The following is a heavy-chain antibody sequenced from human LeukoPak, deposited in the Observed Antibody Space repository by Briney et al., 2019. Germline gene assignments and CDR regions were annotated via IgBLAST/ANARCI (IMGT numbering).Heavy chain of an antibody. D-gene: IGHD3-3*01. V-gene: IGHV4-30-4*08. CDR1: GVSISSGDYY. CDR3: ARILWNYYYMDV. Sequence: SETLSLTCTVSGVSISSGDYYWSWIRQPPGKGLEWIGYIYYSGSTYYNPSLKSRVTISVDTSKNQFSLKLSSVTAADTAVYYCARILWNYYYMDVWGKGTTVTVSS. J-gene: IGHJ6*03. CDR2: IYYSGST.